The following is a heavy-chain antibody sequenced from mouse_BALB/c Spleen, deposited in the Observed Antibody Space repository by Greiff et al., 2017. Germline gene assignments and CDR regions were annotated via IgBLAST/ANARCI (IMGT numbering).Heavy chain of an antibody. V-gene: IGHV2-6-7*01. CDR3: AREPTNGYYAMDY. J-gene: IGHJ4*01. Sequence: VQGVESGPGLVAPSQSLSITCTVSGFSLTGYGVNWVRQPPGKGLEWLGMIWGDGSTDYNSALKSRLSISKDNSKSQVFLKMNSLQTDDTARYYCAREPTNGYYAMDYWGQGTSVTVSS. CDR1: GFSLTGYG. D-gene: IGHD1-1*01. CDR2: IWGDGST.